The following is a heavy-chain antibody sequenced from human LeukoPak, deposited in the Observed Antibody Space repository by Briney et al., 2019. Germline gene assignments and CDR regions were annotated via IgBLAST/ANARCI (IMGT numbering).Heavy chain of an antibody. CDR2: IYYSGST. J-gene: IGHJ4*02. D-gene: IGHD2-8*02. CDR1: GGSISSSSYY. V-gene: IGHV4-39*01. CDR3: ARHTGFWSLFDY. Sequence: SETLSLTCTVSGGSISSSSYYWGWIRQPPGKGLEWIGSIYYSGSTYYNPSLKSRVTISVDTSKNQFSLKLSSVTAADTAVYYCARHTGFWSLFDYWGQGTLVTVSS.